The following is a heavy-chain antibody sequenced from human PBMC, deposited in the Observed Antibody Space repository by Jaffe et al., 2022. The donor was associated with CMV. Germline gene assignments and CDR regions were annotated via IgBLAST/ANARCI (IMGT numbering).Heavy chain of an antibody. CDR3: ARGTSGDYPEAAFDI. Sequence: EVQLVESGGGLVQPGGSLRLSCAASGFTFNNYWMNWVRQAPGKGLEWVANINQDGSEKYYVGSVKGRFTISRDIANNSLYLQMSSLRAEDTALYYCARGTSGDYPEAAFDIWGQGTMVTVSS. CDR1: GFTFNNYW. J-gene: IGHJ3*02. V-gene: IGHV3-7*03. D-gene: IGHD4-17*01. CDR2: INQDGSEK.